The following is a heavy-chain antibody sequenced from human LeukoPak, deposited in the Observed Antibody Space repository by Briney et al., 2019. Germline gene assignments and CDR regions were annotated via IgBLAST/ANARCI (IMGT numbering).Heavy chain of an antibody. J-gene: IGHJ4*02. CDR2: INHSGST. Sequence: SETLSLTCAVYGGSFSGYYWSWIRQPPGKGLEWIGEINHSGSTNYNPSLKSRVTISVDTSKNQFSLKLSSVTAADTAVYCCARTRYYYNSRSYGAPYYFDYWGQGTLVTVSS. V-gene: IGHV4-34*01. CDR1: GGSFSGYY. D-gene: IGHD3-10*01. CDR3: ARTRYYYNSRSYGAPYYFDY.